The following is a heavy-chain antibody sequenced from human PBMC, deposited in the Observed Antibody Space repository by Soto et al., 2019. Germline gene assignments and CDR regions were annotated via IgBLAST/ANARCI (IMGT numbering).Heavy chain of an antibody. CDR1: VFTFSSYA. CDR2: ISGSGGST. J-gene: IGHJ5*02. D-gene: IGHD2-2*01. CDR3: AKVDCSSTSCYLLGPYNWFDP. V-gene: IGHV3-23*01. Sequence: GWSLRLSCSASVFTFSSYAMSWCRQAPGKGLEWVSAISGSGGSTYYADSVKGRFTISRDNSKNTLYLQMNSLRAEDTAVYYCAKVDCSSTSCYLLGPYNWFDPWGQGTLVTVSS.